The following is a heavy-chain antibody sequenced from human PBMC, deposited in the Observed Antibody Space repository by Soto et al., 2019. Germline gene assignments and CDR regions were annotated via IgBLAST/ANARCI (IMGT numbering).Heavy chain of an antibody. CDR1: GYTFSSSP. D-gene: IGHD5-12*01. Sequence: QVQLVQSGAEVKKPGASVKVSCRASGYTFSSSPLHWVRQAPGQRPEWMGWINTANDDTKYSQKFQDRVTLTRDTSASTAYMEVSSLTPEDTAVYYCARDEGVASGNWGQGTLVTVSP. J-gene: IGHJ4*02. V-gene: IGHV1-3*04. CDR2: INTANDDT. CDR3: ARDEGVASGN.